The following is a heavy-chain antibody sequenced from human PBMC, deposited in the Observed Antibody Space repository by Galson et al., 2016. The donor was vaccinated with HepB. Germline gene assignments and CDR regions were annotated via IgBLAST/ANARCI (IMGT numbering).Heavy chain of an antibody. Sequence: LSLTCSVSGGSISSDTYCWGWIRQPPGKGLEWIGNIFYSGTTYYTPSLGSRVSISLDTSKNQFSLNLSAVTAADTAVYYCAVAYDDDSLDMWGQGTMVTVSS. D-gene: IGHD3-22*01. CDR3: AVAYDDDSLDM. V-gene: IGHV4-39*01. J-gene: IGHJ3*02. CDR2: IFYSGTT. CDR1: GGSISSDTYC.